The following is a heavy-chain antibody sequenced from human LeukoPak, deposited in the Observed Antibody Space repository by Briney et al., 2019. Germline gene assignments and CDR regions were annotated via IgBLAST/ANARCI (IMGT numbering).Heavy chain of an antibody. V-gene: IGHV3-23*01. CDR3: AKPRAMTTGVGRYFDL. CDR2: ISGGGENT. CDR1: GFTFTSYA. J-gene: IGHJ2*01. Sequence: GGSLRLSCGASGFTFTSYAMSWIRQAPGEGLEWVSAISGGGENTYYGDSVKGRFTISRDNSKNTLYLQMNSLRAEDTATYYCAKPRAMTTGVGRYFDLWGRGTLVTVSS. D-gene: IGHD1-1*01.